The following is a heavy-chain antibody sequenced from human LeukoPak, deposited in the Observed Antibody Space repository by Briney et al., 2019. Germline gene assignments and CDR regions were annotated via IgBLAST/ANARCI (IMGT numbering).Heavy chain of an antibody. CDR3: ARAVTMVRGFDY. Sequence: SETLSLTCTVSGGSISSYYWSWIRQPPGKGLEWIGYIHYSGSTNYNPSLKSRVTISVDTSKNQFSLKLSSVTAADTAVYYCARAVTMVRGFDYWGQGTLVTVSS. CDR2: IHYSGST. J-gene: IGHJ4*02. CDR1: GGSISSYY. V-gene: IGHV4-59*01. D-gene: IGHD3-10*01.